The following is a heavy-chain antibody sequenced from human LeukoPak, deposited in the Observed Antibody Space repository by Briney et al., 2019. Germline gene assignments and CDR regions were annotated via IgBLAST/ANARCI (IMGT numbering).Heavy chain of an antibody. CDR1: GGSFSGYY. CDR2: INHSGST. Sequence: SETLSLTCAVYGGSFSGYYWSWIRQPPGKGLEWIGEINHSGSTNYNPSLKSRVTISVDTSKNQFSLKLSSVTAADTAVYYCAAYYYDSSGYRSHPFDYWGQGTLVAVSS. J-gene: IGHJ4*02. D-gene: IGHD3-22*01. CDR3: AAYYYDSSGYRSHPFDY. V-gene: IGHV4-34*01.